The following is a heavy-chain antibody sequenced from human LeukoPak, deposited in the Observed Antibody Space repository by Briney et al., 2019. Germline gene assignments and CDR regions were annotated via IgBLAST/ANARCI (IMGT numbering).Heavy chain of an antibody. CDR2: ISGDRSST. J-gene: IGHJ6*02. CDR1: GFTFSDYW. CDR3: ARNYYYYYGMDV. V-gene: IGHV3-74*01. Sequence: GGSLRLSCAASGFTFSDYWMHWVRQAPGKGLVWVSRISGDRSSTSYADSVKGRFTIFRDNAKNTLYLQMNSLRDEDAAVYYCARNYYYYYGMDVWGQGTPVTVSS.